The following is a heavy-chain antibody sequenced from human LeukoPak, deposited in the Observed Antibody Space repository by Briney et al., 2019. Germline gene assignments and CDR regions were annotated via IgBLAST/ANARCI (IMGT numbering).Heavy chain of an antibody. V-gene: IGHV4-4*07. J-gene: IGHJ6*02. Sequence: PSETLSLTCTVSGGSISSHYWSWIRQPAGKGLEWIGRIYTSGSTNYNPSLKSRVTMSVDTSKNQFSLKLSSVTAADTAVYYCASSPAYYYYGMDVWGQGTTVTVSS. CDR1: GGSISSHY. CDR2: IYTSGST. CDR3: ASSPAYYYYGMDV. D-gene: IGHD2-2*01.